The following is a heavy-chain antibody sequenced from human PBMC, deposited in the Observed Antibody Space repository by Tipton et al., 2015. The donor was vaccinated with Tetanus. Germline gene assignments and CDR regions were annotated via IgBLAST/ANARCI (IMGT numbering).Heavy chain of an antibody. CDR1: GFTFDDYT. CDR2: IRRNGGGT. Sequence: GSLRLSCAASGFTFDDYTMHWVRQAPGKGLEWVSLIRRNGGGTHYADSVKGRFTVSRDNSKNSLYLQMNSLRTEDTALYYCAKDTSVATEKGGMGVWGLGTTVTVFS. V-gene: IGHV3-43*01. D-gene: IGHD1-14*01. CDR3: AKDTSVATEKGGMGV. J-gene: IGHJ6*02.